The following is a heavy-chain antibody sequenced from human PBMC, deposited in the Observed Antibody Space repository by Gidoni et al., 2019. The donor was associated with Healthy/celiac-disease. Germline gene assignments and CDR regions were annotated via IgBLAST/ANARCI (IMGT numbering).Heavy chain of an antibody. J-gene: IGHJ4*02. CDR3: ARLPEVLHPRVY. CDR2: IYYSGST. Sequence: QLQLQESGPGLVKPSETLSLTCTVSGGSISSSSYYWGWTRQPPGKGLEWIGSIYYSGSTYYNPARKSRVTISVDTSKNQFSLKLSSVTAADTAVYYCARLPEVLHPRVYWGQGTLVTVSS. V-gene: IGHV4-39*01. D-gene: IGHD3-10*01. CDR1: GGSISSSSYY.